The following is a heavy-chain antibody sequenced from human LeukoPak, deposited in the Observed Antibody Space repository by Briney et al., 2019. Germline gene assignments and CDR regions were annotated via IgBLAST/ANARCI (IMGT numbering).Heavy chain of an antibody. CDR1: GFTFSSYG. V-gene: IGHV3-74*01. D-gene: IGHD2-2*02. J-gene: IGHJ5*02. Sequence: GGSLRLSCAASGFTFSSYGIHWVRQAPGKGLVWVSRINTDGTNTGYADSVKGRFTISRDNAKNTLYLQMNSLRAEDTAVYYCARDPDCDSTSCYIGPYNWFDPWGQGTLVTVSS. CDR3: ARDPDCDSTSCYIGPYNWFDP. CDR2: INTDGTNT.